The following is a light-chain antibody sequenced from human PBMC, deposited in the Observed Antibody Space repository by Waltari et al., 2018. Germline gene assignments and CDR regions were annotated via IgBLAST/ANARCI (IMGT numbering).Light chain of an antibody. CDR1: QSVSRF. J-gene: IGKJ1*01. Sequence: EIMLTQSPATLSLSPGERGTLSCRASQSVSRFLAWYQQKPGQAPRLLIYGASSRATGIPDRFSGSGSGTDFSLTISRLEPEDFAVYYCQKYDRLPATFGQGTKVEIK. CDR2: GAS. V-gene: IGKV3-20*01. CDR3: QKYDRLPAT.